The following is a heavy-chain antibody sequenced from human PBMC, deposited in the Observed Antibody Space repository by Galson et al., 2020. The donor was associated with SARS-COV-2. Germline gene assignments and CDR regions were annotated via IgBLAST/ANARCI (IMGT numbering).Heavy chain of an antibody. V-gene: IGHV4-31*03. J-gene: IGHJ5*02. CDR2: IYYSGTT. D-gene: IGHD1-26*01. Sequence: SETLSLTCIVSGGSISGSDYYWSWIRQRPGEGLEWIGYIYYSGTTYYNPSLQSRVAISVDMSQNHFSLNLTSVTAADTAVYYCARSTVGATGVPNWFDPWGQGTVVTVSS. CDR3: ARSTVGATGVPNWFDP. CDR1: GGSISGSDYY.